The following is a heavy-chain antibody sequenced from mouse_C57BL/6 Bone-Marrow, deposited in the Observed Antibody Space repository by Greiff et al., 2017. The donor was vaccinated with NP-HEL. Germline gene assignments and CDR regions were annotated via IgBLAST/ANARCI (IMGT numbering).Heavy chain of an antibody. Sequence: EVQLVEPGGGFVKPGGSLKLSCAASGFTFSSYAMSWVRQTPEKSLAWVATISDGGSYTYYPDNVKGRFTISRDNAKNNLYLQMSHLKSEDTAMYYCARESMTTVVLDYWGQGTTLTVSA. V-gene: IGHV5-4*01. D-gene: IGHD1-1*01. CDR3: ARESMTTVVLDY. CDR1: GFTFSSYA. CDR2: ISDGGSYT. J-gene: IGHJ2*01.